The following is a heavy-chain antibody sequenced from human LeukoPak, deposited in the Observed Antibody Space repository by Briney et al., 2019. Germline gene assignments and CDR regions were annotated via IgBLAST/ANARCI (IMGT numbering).Heavy chain of an antibody. D-gene: IGHD3-22*01. V-gene: IGHV3-30*03. CDR3: ARLGVTMIVVVISDAFDI. J-gene: IGHJ3*02. CDR2: ISYDGSNK. Sequence: AGGSLRLSCAASGFTFSSYWMSWVRQAPGKGLEWVAVISYDGSNKYYADSVKGRFTISRDNSKNTLYLQMNSLRAEDTAVYYCARLGVTMIVVVISDAFDIWGQGTMVTVSS. CDR1: GFTFSSYW.